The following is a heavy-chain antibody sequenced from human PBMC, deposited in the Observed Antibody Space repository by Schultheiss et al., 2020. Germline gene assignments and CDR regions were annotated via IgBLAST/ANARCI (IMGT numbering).Heavy chain of an antibody. D-gene: IGHD3-3*01. V-gene: IGHV3-23*01. CDR1: GFTFSSYA. Sequence: GESLKISCAASGFTFSSYAMSWVRQAPGKGLEWVSAISGSGGSTYYADSVKGRFTISRDNSKNTLYLQMNSLRAEDTAVYYCAKDRVPRVEWLRGMDVWGQGTTVTVSS. CDR2: ISGSGGST. J-gene: IGHJ6*02. CDR3: AKDRVPRVEWLRGMDV.